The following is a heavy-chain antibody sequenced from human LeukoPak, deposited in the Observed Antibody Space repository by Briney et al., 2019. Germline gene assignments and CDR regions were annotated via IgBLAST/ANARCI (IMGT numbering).Heavy chain of an antibody. J-gene: IGHJ4*02. Sequence: SDTLSLICTVSGGSISSYYWSWIRQPPGKGLEWIGYIYSSGSANYNPSFASRVTISLDTSKNQFSLKLSPVTAADTAVYYCARRSSDSSGLWAFDYWGQGTLVTVSS. CDR1: GGSISSYY. V-gene: IGHV4-4*09. CDR3: ARRSSDSSGLWAFDY. CDR2: IYSSGSA. D-gene: IGHD3-22*01.